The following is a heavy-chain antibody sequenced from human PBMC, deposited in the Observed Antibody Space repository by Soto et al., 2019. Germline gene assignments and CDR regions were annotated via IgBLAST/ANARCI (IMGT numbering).Heavy chain of an antibody. V-gene: IGHV3-23*01. CDR3: AKNSESSAYSSFDY. D-gene: IGHD3-22*01. J-gene: IGHJ4*02. CDR2: ISGSGIST. Sequence: EVQLLESGGGLVQPGGSLRRSCAASGLTFSSYAMSWVRQAPGKGLEWVSGISGSGISTYYADSVKGRFTISRDNSKNTLYLQMNSLRAEDTAVYYCAKNSESSAYSSFDYWGQGTLVTVSS. CDR1: GLTFSSYA.